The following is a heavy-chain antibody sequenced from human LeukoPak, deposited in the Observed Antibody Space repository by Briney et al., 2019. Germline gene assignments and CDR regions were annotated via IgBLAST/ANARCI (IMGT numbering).Heavy chain of an antibody. CDR2: ISSSGSNR. CDR1: GFPFSSYE. CDR3: ARVTPYDSYGMDV. Sequence: GGTLRLSCVASGFPFSSYEMNWVRQAPEKGLEGVSYISSSGSNRYNADSVKGRFTISRDNAQNSLYLQMNSLRAEDTAVYYCARVTPYDSYGMDVWGQGTTVTVSS. V-gene: IGHV3-48*03. J-gene: IGHJ6*02. D-gene: IGHD2-15*01.